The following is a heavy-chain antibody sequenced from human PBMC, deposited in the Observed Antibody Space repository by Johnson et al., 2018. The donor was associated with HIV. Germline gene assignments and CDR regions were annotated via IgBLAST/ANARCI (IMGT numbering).Heavy chain of an antibody. V-gene: IGHV3-30-3*01. D-gene: IGHD6-13*01. CDR2: ISYDGSNK. CDR1: GFTFSSYA. CDR3: ARVRTAAGFDAFDI. Sequence: QVQLVESGGGVVQPGRSLRLSCAASGFTFSSYAMHWVHQAPGKGLEWVAVISYDGSNKYYADSVKGRFTISRDNAKNSLYLQMNSLRAEDTALYYCARVRTAAGFDAFDIWGQGTMVTVSS. J-gene: IGHJ3*02.